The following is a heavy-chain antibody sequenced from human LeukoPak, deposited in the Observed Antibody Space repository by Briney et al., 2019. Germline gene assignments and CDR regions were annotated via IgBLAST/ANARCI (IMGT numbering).Heavy chain of an antibody. CDR1: GFTFSNYA. CDR3: ASSSGWYIESDY. D-gene: IGHD6-19*01. Sequence: GGSLRLSCAASGFTFSNYAMTWVRQAPGKGLEWVSGTSGSGGSTYFADSVKGRFTISRDNSKNTLYLEMSSLRAEDTAVYYCASSSGWYIESDYWGQGTQVTVSS. J-gene: IGHJ4*02. CDR2: TSGSGGST. V-gene: IGHV3-23*01.